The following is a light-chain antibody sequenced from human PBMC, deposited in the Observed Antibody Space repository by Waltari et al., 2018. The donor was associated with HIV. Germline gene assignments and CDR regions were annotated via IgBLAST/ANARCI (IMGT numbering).Light chain of an antibody. Sequence: SDLTQPASLSGFLGQSITLSCHCGDRAVGFHHFISCYQQQPGKVPQLFLYVVDTRASGIPGRFSGSKSGNTASLTISGLQIEDEGLYFCASYTADDTILFGGGTTVTVL. J-gene: IGLJ2*01. CDR3: ASYTADDTIL. CDR1: DRAVGFHHF. V-gene: IGLV2-14*01. CDR2: VVD.